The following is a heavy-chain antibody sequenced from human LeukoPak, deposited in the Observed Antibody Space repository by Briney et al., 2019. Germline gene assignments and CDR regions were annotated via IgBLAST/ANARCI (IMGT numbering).Heavy chain of an antibody. Sequence: KPSETLSLTCAVYGGSFGAYYWSWIRQPPGKGLEWIGEINHVGSANYKPSLKSRVTISVDTSKSQFSLKLSSVTAADTAVYYCARVLRTSSWYADYWGQGTLVTVSS. J-gene: IGHJ4*02. V-gene: IGHV4-34*01. D-gene: IGHD6-13*01. CDR2: INHVGSA. CDR3: ARVLRTSSWYADY. CDR1: GGSFGAYY.